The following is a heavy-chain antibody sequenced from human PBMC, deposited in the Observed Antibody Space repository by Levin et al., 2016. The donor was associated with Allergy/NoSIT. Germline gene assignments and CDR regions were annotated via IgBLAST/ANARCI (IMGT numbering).Heavy chain of an antibody. J-gene: IGHJ6*02. CDR3: ARHPTAGGCSSTSCPGIGMDV. V-gene: IGHV5-51*01. CDR2: IYPGDSDT. CDR1: GYSFTSYW. Sequence: GESLKISCKGSGYSFTSYWIGWVRQMPGKGLEWMGIIYPGDSDTRYSPSFQGQVTISADKSISTAYLQWSSLKASDTAMYYCARHPTAGGCSSTSCPGIGMDVWGQGTTVTVSS. D-gene: IGHD2-2*01.